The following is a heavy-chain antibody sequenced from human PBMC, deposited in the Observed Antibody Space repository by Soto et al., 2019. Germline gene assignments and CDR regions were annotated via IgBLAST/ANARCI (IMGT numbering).Heavy chain of an antibody. V-gene: IGHV4-4*02. J-gene: IGHJ5*02. Sequence: SETLSLTCAVSGACIGSPNWWTWVRQAPGKGLEWIGEMWPSGGTTYNPSLRNRVTISVDNSKNHLSLTLTSVTAADTAIYYCARCLHCSNGGRFDPWGQGPLVTVSS. CDR1: GACIGSPNW. CDR3: ARCLHCSNGGRFDP. D-gene: IGHD2-8*01. CDR2: MWPSGGT.